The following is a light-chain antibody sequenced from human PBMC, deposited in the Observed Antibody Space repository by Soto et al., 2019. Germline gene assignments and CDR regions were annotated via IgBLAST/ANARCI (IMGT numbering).Light chain of an antibody. V-gene: IGKV1-27*01. Sequence: DIQMTQSPSSLSASVGERATISCRASQGISNYLAWYQQRPGKGPKLLFYDASTLQSGVPSRFSGSGSGTDFTLTISRLQPDEVATYECQKYYRAPWTFGQGTKVEIK. J-gene: IGKJ1*01. CDR1: QGISNY. CDR3: QKYYRAPWT. CDR2: DAS.